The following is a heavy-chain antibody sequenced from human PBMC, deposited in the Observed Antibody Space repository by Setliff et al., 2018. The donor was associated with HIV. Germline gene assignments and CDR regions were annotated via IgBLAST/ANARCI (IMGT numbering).Heavy chain of an antibody. Sequence: ASVKVSCKASGYTFTDYYIHWVRQAPGQGLEWMGWINANSGGTNYAQKFQGRVTMTRDTSISTVYMDLSRLRSDDTAVYYCARDPPDSSGTLFGYWGQGTLVTVSS. V-gene: IGHV1-2*02. CDR3: ARDPPDSSGTLFGY. J-gene: IGHJ4*02. CDR2: INANSGGT. D-gene: IGHD3-22*01. CDR1: GYTFTDYY.